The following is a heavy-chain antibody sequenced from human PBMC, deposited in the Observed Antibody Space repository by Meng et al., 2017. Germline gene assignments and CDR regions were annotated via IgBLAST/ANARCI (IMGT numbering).Heavy chain of an antibody. CDR1: GGAFSDYY. D-gene: IGHD4-11*01. J-gene: IGHJ4*02. V-gene: IGHV4-34*01. CDR2: INHSGST. CDR3: ARGPTTMAHDFDY. Sequence: QVHLQQRGVGLLKPSETLSPTCVVSGGAFSDYYWSWIRQPPGKGLEWIGEINHSGSTNYNPSLESRATISVDTSQNNLSLKLSSVTAADSAVYYCARGPTTMAHDFDYWGQGTLVTVSS.